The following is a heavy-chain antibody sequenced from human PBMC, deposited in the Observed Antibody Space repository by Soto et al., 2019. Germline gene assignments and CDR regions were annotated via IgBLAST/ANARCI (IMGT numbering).Heavy chain of an antibody. CDR3: ARGRSIAAAGHNCFDP. Sequence: PSETLSLTCTVSGGSISSSSYYWGWIRQPPGKGLEWIGSIYYSGSTYYNPSLKSRVTISVDTSKNQFSLKLSSVTAADTAVYYCARGRSIAAAGHNCFDPWGQGTLVTVSS. CDR1: GGSISSSSYY. CDR2: IYYSGST. D-gene: IGHD6-13*01. J-gene: IGHJ5*02. V-gene: IGHV4-39*01.